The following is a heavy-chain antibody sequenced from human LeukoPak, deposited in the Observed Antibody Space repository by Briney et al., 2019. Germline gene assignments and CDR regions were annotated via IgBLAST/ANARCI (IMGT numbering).Heavy chain of an antibody. J-gene: IGHJ4*02. CDR2: VSAYNGHT. Sequence: ASVKVSCKTSGHTFNTYYIIWVRQAPGQGLEWMGWVSAYNGHTNYAQNLQGRVTMTTDPATTTGYMELRSLRSDDTAIYYCARGEGASYRTGSYDYWGQGTLVTVSS. CDR1: GHTFNTYY. D-gene: IGHD1-26*01. CDR3: ARGEGASYRTGSYDY. V-gene: IGHV1-18*01.